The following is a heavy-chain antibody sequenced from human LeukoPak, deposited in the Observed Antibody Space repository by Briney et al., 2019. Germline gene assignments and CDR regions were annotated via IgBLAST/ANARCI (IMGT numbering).Heavy chain of an antibody. CDR1: GFTFSSYA. J-gene: IGHJ3*02. CDR3: AGPPYSGSHDAFDI. V-gene: IGHV3-23*01. CDR2: FGGSGGST. D-gene: IGHD1-26*01. Sequence: GGSLRLSCAASGFTFSSYAMSWVRQAPGKGLEWVSAFGGSGGSTYYADSVKGRFTISRDNSKNTLYLQMNSLRAEDTAVYYCAGPPYSGSHDAFDIWGQGTMVTVSS.